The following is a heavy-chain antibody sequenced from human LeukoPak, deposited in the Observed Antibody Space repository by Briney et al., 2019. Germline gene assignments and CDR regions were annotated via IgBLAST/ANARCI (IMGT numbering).Heavy chain of an antibody. V-gene: IGHV3-33*01. D-gene: IGHD3-10*01. Sequence: GGSLRLSCAASGFTFSSYGMHWVRQAPGKGLEWVAVIWYDGSNKYYADSVKGRFTISRDNSKNTLYLQMNSLRAEDTAVYYCARDLGSGSYYTNWFDPWGQGTLVTVSS. J-gene: IGHJ5*02. CDR2: IWYDGSNK. CDR3: ARDLGSGSYYTNWFDP. CDR1: GFTFSSYG.